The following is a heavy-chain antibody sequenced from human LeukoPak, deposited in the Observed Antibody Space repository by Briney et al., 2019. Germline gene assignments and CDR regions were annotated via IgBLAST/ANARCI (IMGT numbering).Heavy chain of an antibody. V-gene: IGHV1-18*01. CDR2: ISAYNGNT. CDR3: ARDELAAAGNKYFYYGMDV. CDR1: GYTFTSYG. D-gene: IGHD6-13*01. J-gene: IGHJ6*02. Sequence: ASVKVSCKASGYTFTSYGISWVRQAPGQGLEWMGWISAYNGNTNYAQKLQGRVTMTTDTSTSTAYMELRSLRSDDTAVYYCARDELAAAGNKYFYYGMDVWGQGPTVTVSS.